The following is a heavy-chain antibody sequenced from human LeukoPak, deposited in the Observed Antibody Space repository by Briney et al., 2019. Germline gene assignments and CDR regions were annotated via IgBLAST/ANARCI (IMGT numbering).Heavy chain of an antibody. CDR1: GFTFSTYG. D-gene: IGHD3-3*01. V-gene: IGHV3-7*01. Sequence: GGSLRLSCEASGFTFSTYGMHWVRQAPGKGLEWVANIKQDGSEKYYVDSVKGRFTISRDNAKNSLYLQMNSLRAEDTAVYYCATTNTYYDFWSGTKYDYWGQGTLVTVSS. J-gene: IGHJ4*02. CDR2: IKQDGSEK. CDR3: ATTNTYYDFWSGTKYDY.